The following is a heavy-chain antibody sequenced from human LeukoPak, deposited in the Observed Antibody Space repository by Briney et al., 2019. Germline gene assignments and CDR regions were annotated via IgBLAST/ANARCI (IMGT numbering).Heavy chain of an antibody. V-gene: IGHV4-34*01. J-gene: IGHJ6*03. CDR2: INHSGST. D-gene: IGHD4-17*01. CDR1: GGSFSGYY. CDR3: ARGRGDYVLSLVNYYYMDV. Sequence: SETLSLTCVVYGGSFSGYYWSWIRQPPGKGLEWIGEINHSGSTNYNPSLKSRVTISVDTSKNQFSLKLSSVTAADTAVYYCARGRGDYVLSLVNYYYMDVWGKGTTVTVSS.